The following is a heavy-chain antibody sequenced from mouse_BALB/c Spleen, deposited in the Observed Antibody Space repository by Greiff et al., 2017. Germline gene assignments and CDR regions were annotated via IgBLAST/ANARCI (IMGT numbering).Heavy chain of an antibody. CDR1: GYTFTSYW. Sequence: VQLQQSGAELARPGASVKLSCKASGYTFTSYWMQWVKQRPGQGLEWIGAIYPGDGDTRYTQKFKGKATLTADQSSSTAYMQISSLASEDSAVYYSARMDFDYWGQGTTLTVSS. CDR2: IYPGDGDT. CDR3: ARMDFDY. V-gene: IGHV1-87*01. J-gene: IGHJ2*01.